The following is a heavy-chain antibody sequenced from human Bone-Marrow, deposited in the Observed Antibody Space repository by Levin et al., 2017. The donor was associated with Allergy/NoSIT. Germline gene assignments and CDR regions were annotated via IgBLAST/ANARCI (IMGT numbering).Heavy chain of an antibody. V-gene: IGHV3-23*01. D-gene: IGHD5-18*01. CDR3: GKDYRGDGYVFDD. Sequence: PGGSLRLSCTASGFTFSNHAVSWVRQAPGKGLEWVSVISGNGYNTYYADSVKGRFTISRDNSKNTLYLQMNSLRAEDTAVYYGGKDYRGDGYVFDDWGQGTLVTVSS. CDR1: GFTFSNHA. J-gene: IGHJ4*02. CDR2: ISGNGYNT.